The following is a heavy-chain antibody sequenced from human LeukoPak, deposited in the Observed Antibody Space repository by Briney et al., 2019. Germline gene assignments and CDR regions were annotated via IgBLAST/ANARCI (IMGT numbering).Heavy chain of an antibody. CDR2: INWNGGST. J-gene: IGHJ4*02. V-gene: IGHV3-20*04. D-gene: IGHD3-22*01. Sequence: GGSLRLSCAASGFTFSSYAMSWVRQAPGKGLEWVSGINWNGGSTGYADSVKGRFTISRDNAKNSLYLQMNSLRAEDTAVYYCGRDPYYDSLDYWGQGTLVTVSS. CDR3: GRDPYYDSLDY. CDR1: GFTFSSYA.